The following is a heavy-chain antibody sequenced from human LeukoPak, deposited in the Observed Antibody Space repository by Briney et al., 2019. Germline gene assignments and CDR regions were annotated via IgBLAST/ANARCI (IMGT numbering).Heavy chain of an antibody. Sequence: ASVTVSCTASGYTFTSYGISWVRQAPGQGLEWMGWISAYNGNTNYAQKLQGRVTMTTDTSTSTAYMELRSLRSDDTAVYYCARGVPYDSWSGPHYSDYWGQGTLVTVSS. CDR2: ISAYNGNT. CDR1: GYTFTSYG. J-gene: IGHJ4*02. V-gene: IGHV1-18*01. D-gene: IGHD3-3*01. CDR3: ARGVPYDSWSGPHYSDY.